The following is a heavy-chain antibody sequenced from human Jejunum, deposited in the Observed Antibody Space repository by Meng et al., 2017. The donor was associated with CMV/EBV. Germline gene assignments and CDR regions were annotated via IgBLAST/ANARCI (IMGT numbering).Heavy chain of an antibody. V-gene: IGHV3-23*01. J-gene: IGHJ4*02. D-gene: IGHD3-3*01. Sequence: EVQVLESGGGLVQPGGSLRLSCTASGFTFSSYAMGWVRQAPGKGLEWVSTISASGDNRFYPDSMKGRFTVSRDNSKNTLYLQMNSLRAEDMAVYHCAKDSGQSGWYFDSWGQGPLVTVAS. CDR1: GFTFSSYA. CDR3: AKDSGQSGWYFDS. CDR2: ISASGDNR.